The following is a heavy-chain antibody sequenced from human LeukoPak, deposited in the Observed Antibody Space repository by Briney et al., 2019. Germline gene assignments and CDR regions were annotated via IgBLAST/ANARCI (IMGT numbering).Heavy chain of an antibody. Sequence: PGGSLRLSCVASGFTFSSYWMSCVRQAPGKGLEWVANTKRDGSEKYYVDSVKGRFTISRDNARNSLYLQMNSLRAEDMAVYYCARGKSRGYKDDAIDIWGQGTMVTVSS. J-gene: IGHJ3*02. D-gene: IGHD3-22*01. CDR2: TKRDGSEK. V-gene: IGHV3-7*01. CDR1: GFTFSSYW. CDR3: ARGKSRGYKDDAIDI.